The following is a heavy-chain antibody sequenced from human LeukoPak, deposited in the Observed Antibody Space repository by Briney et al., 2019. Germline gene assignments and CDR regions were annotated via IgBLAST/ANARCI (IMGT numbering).Heavy chain of an antibody. V-gene: IGHV4-59*12. CDR2: IYYSGST. J-gene: IGHJ4*02. D-gene: IGHD5-12*01. Sequence: SETLSLTCTVSGGSIRSYYWSWIRQPPGKGLEWIGYIYYSGSTNYNPSLKSRVTMSVDTSKNQFSLKLSSVTAADPAVYYCARVGYSGYFDYWGQGTLVTVSS. CDR3: ARVGYSGYFDY. CDR1: GGSIRSYY.